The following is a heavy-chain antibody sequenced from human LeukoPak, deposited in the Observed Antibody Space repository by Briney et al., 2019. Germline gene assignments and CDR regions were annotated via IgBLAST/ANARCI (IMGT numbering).Heavy chain of an antibody. D-gene: IGHD3-10*01. CDR2: FDPEDGET. J-gene: IGHJ5*02. Sequence: ASVKVSCKVSGYTLTELSMHWVRQAPGKGLEWMGGFDPEDGETIYAQKFQGRVTMTRDTSTSTVYMELSSLRSEDTAVYYCAREQSGLRFDPWGQGTLVTVSS. CDR1: GYTLTELS. V-gene: IGHV1-24*01. CDR3: AREQSGLRFDP.